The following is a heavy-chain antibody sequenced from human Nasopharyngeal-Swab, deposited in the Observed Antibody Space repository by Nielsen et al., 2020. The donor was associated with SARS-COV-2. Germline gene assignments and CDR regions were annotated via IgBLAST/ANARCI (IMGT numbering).Heavy chain of an antibody. V-gene: IGHV3-73*01. Sequence: VRQMPGKGLAWVGRIGDKDHNYATTYGASVQGRFTISRDDSKNTAFLQMDSLKTEDTALYYCTTDFDFDYWGQGTLVTVSS. CDR2: IGDKDHNYAT. J-gene: IGHJ4*02. CDR3: TTDFDFDY.